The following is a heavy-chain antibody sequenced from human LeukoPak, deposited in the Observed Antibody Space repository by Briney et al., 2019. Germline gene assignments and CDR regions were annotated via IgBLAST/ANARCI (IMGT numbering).Heavy chain of an antibody. Sequence: PGGSLRLSCAASGFTFSSYAMSWVRQAPGKGLEWVSSISGSGGGTYYADSVKGRFTISRDNSKNTLYLQMNSLRAEDTAVYYCAGGSWRVTWSYFDYWGQGTLVTVSS. J-gene: IGHJ4*02. V-gene: IGHV3-23*01. D-gene: IGHD3-16*01. CDR3: AGGSWRVTWSYFDY. CDR2: ISGSGGGT. CDR1: GFTFSSYA.